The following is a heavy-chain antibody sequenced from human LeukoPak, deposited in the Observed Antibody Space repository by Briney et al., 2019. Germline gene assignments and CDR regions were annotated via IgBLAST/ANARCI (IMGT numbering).Heavy chain of an antibody. CDR2: ITWNSGSI. J-gene: IGHJ3*02. V-gene: IGHV3-9*01. CDR3: ARDLTSSGSSQGAFDI. Sequence: GGSLRLSCASSGFTFDDYAMHWVRQAPGKGLEWVSGITWNSGSIAYADSVKGRFTISRDNAKNSLYLQMNSLRAEDTAVYYCARDLTSSGSSQGAFDIWGQGTMVTVSS. CDR1: GFTFDDYA. D-gene: IGHD1-26*01.